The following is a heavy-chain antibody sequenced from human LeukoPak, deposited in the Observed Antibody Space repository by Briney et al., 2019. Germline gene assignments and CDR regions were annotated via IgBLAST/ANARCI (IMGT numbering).Heavy chain of an antibody. CDR2: ISSSSSYI. V-gene: IGHV3-21*01. Sequence: PGGSLRLSCAASGFTFSSYSMNWVRQAPGKGLEWVSSISSSSSYIYYADSVKGRFTISRDNAKNSLYLQMNSLRAEDTAVYYCAREAPGGGATSGDFDYWGQGTLVTVSS. J-gene: IGHJ4*02. CDR3: AREAPGGGATSGDFDY. CDR1: GFTFSSYS. D-gene: IGHD1-26*01.